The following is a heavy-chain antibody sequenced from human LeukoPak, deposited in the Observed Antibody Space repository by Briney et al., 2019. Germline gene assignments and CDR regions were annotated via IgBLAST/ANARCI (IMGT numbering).Heavy chain of an antibody. Sequence: GGSLRLSCAASGFTFSSYAMSWVRQAPGKGLEWVSAISGSGGSTYYADSVKGRFTISRDNSKNTLYLQMNSLRAEDTAFYYCAKAELGVDTFFDYWGQGTLVTVSS. CDR1: GFTFSSYA. J-gene: IGHJ4*02. V-gene: IGHV3-23*01. CDR3: AKAELGVDTFFDY. CDR2: ISGSGGST. D-gene: IGHD3-3*01.